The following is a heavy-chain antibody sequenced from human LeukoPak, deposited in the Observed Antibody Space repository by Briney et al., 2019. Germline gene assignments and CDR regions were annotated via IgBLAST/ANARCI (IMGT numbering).Heavy chain of an antibody. V-gene: IGHV3-74*03. CDR2: IKSEESSA. D-gene: IGHD1-26*01. J-gene: IGHJ4*02. CDR1: GFTITNNW. CDR3: ATVFKGSSLEAY. Sequence: GGPLRLSCVAPGFTITNNWMCWVRQAPGRGLVWVSRIKSEESSAAYGDSVTGRFTISRDNAKNTLYLQMNSLSVEDTAVYYCATVFKGSSLEAYWSQGTLVTVSS.